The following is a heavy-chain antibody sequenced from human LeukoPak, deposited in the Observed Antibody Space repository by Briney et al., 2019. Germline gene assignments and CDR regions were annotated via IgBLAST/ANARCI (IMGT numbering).Heavy chain of an antibody. Sequence: QPGGSLRLSCAASGFSFSSYAMHWFRQAPGKGLEWMALISYDASIIYYADSVRGRFTISRDNSKDTLYLQMNSLRAEDTAVYYCAIAFTGYCNGGTCYSDNWGQGTLVTVSS. CDR1: GFSFSSYA. CDR3: AIAFTGYCNGGTCYSDN. D-gene: IGHD2-15*01. CDR2: ISYDASII. J-gene: IGHJ4*02. V-gene: IGHV3-30*04.